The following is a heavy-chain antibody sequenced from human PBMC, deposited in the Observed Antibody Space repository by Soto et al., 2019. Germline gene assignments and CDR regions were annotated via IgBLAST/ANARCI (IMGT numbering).Heavy chain of an antibody. CDR1: GFTFSSYA. Sequence: GGSLRLSCAASGFTFSSYAMHWVRQAPGKGLEWVAVISYDGSNKYYADSVKGRFTISRDNSKNTLYLQMNSLRAEDTAVYYCARVSRPFWSGYYFDYWGQGTLVTVSS. CDR3: ARVSRPFWSGYYFDY. J-gene: IGHJ4*02. V-gene: IGHV3-30-3*01. D-gene: IGHD3-3*01. CDR2: ISYDGSNK.